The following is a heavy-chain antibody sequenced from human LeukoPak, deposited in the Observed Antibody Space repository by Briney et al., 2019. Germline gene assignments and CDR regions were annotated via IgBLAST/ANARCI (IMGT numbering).Heavy chain of an antibody. J-gene: IGHJ2*01. CDR2: IYYSGST. V-gene: IGHV4-59*01. D-gene: IGHD6-13*01. Sequence: SETLSLTCTVSGGSISSYYWSWIRQPPGKGLEWVGYIYYSGSTKYNPSLKSPVTISVDTSKNQFSLNLSSVTAADTAVYYCASDGVSAAAGSFDLWGRGTLVTVSS. CDR1: GGSISSYY. CDR3: ASDGVSAAAGSFDL.